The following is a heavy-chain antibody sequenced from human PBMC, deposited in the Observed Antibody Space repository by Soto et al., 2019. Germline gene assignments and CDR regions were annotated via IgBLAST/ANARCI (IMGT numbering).Heavy chain of an antibody. J-gene: IGHJ4*02. Sequence: GGSLRLSCAASGFTFSSYAMSWVRQAPGKGLEWVSAISGSGGSTYYADSVKGRFTISRDNSKNTLYLQMNSLRAEDTAVYYCAKPPTYDSSGYWDYWGQGTLVTSPQ. CDR1: GFTFSSYA. D-gene: IGHD3-22*01. CDR3: AKPPTYDSSGYWDY. V-gene: IGHV3-23*01. CDR2: ISGSGGST.